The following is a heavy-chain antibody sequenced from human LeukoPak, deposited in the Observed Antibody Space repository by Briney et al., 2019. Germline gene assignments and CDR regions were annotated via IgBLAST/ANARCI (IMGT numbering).Heavy chain of an antibody. Sequence: ASVTVSCTASGYTFTGYYMHWVRQAPGQGLEWMGWINPNSGGTNYAQKFQGWVTMTRDTSISTAYMELSRLRSDDTAVYYCARGMSGYYRYYFDYWGQGTLVTVSS. CDR2: INPNSGGT. CDR1: GYTFTGYY. V-gene: IGHV1-2*04. CDR3: ARGMSGYYRYYFDY. J-gene: IGHJ4*02. D-gene: IGHD3-22*01.